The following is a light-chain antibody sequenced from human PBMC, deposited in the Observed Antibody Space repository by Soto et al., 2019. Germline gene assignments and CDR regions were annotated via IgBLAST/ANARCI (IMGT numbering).Light chain of an antibody. V-gene: IGKV1-33*01. CDR2: DAT. CDR1: QDIRNY. J-gene: IGKJ5*01. Sequence: DIQMTQSPSSLSASVGDRVTITCQASQDIRNYLNWYQQKPGKAPKLLIYDATKLETGVPSRFTGRGSGTDFTFTISSLQPEDIATYYCQQYDNVPITFGQGTRLEIK. CDR3: QQYDNVPIT.